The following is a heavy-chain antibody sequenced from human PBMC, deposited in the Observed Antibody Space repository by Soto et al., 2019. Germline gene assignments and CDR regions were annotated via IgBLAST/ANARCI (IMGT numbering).Heavy chain of an antibody. J-gene: IGHJ6*02. CDR1: GFTFSSYA. D-gene: IGHD6-6*01. V-gene: IGHV3-30*04. CDR3: STLSSSPQDV. CDR2: ISFDGKSK. Sequence: QVQLVESGGGVVQPGRSLRLSCAASGFTFSSYAMHWVRQAPGKGLEWVAVISFDGKSKYYADSVRGRFTISRDNSRNTVYLQMNSLRSEDTAVYYCSTLSSSPQDVWGQGTTVTVSS.